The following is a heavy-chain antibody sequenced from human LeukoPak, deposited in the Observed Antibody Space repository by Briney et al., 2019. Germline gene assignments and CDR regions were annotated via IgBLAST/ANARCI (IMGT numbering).Heavy chain of an antibody. CDR2: FYLSGS. CDR3: ARGGPTGALDDNWFDP. J-gene: IGHJ5*02. D-gene: IGHD4-11*01. V-gene: IGHV4-4*09. CDR1: GGSIRRSY. Sequence: SETLSLTCTVSGGSIRRSYWSWIRQPPGRGLEWIGYFYLSGSNYNPSLKSQVTMSLDTSKNQFSLRLSPVTAADTAVYYCARGGPTGALDDNWFDPWGQGTLVTVSS.